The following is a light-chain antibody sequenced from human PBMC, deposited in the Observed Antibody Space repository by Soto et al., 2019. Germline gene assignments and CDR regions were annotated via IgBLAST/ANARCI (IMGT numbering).Light chain of an antibody. CDR3: QQSNSTLQT. V-gene: IGKV1-39*01. CDR1: QSISSN. J-gene: IGKJ1*01. Sequence: EIQMTQSPSSLSASVGDRATITCRASQSISSNLNWYQQKPGKAPKLLIYAASTLQSEIPARFSGSGSGTDFTLTISRLQSEDFASYYCQQSNSTLQTFGQGTKLEIK. CDR2: AAS.